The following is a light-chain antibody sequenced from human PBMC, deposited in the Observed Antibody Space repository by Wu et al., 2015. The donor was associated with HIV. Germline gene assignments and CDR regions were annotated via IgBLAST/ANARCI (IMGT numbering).Light chain of an antibody. CDR3: QQYDSYPT. Sequence: DIQMTQSPSTLSASVGDRVTITCRASQSISNWLAWYQQKPGKAPKLLIYKASHLEGGVPSRFSGSGSGTVFTLTISSLQPEDFATYYCQQYDSYPTFGRRDQGGNET. J-gene: IGKJ1*01. CDR1: QSISNW. CDR2: KAS. V-gene: IGKV1-5*03.